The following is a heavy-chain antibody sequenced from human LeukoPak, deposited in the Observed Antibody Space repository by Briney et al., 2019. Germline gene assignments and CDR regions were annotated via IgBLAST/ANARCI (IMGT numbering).Heavy chain of an antibody. V-gene: IGHV3-15*01. CDR3: TGRYYYDSSGFDY. D-gene: IGHD3-22*01. J-gene: IGHJ4*02. CDR2: IKSKTDGGTT. CDR1: GFTFSNAW. Sequence: PGGSLRLSCAASGFTFSNAWMSWVRQAPGKWLEWVGRIKSKTDGGTTDYAAPVKGRFTIPRDDSKNTLYLQMNSMKTEDTAVYYCTGRYYYDSSGFDYWGQGTLVTVSS.